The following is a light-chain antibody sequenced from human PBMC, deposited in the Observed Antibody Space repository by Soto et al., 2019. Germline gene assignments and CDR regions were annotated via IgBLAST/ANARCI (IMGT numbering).Light chain of an antibody. V-gene: IGKV1-5*01. Sequence: EIQVTQSPATLSAYVGDAVTITCRASESIDNWLAWYQQKPGKAPKLLIFAASTLVRGVPSKFSGRGSGTEFTLTISSLQADDFATYYCQQYHTDWTFGQGTKADVK. CDR1: ESIDNW. J-gene: IGKJ1*01. CDR2: AAS. CDR3: QQYHTDWT.